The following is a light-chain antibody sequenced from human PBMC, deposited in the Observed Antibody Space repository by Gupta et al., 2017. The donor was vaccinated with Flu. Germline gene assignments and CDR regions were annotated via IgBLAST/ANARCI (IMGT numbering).Light chain of an antibody. V-gene: IGLV3-1*01. CDR2: QDS. J-gene: IGLJ2*01. CDR1: KLGDKY. CDR3: QAWDSKKV. Sequence: SPGQTASITCSGDKLGDKYACWYQQKPGQSPVLVIYQDSKRPSGIPERFSGSNSGNTATLTISGTQAMDEADYYCQAWDSKKVFGGGTKLTVL.